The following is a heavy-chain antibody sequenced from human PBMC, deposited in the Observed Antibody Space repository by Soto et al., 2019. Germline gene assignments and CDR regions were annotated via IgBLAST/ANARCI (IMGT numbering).Heavy chain of an antibody. CDR3: ARAPAPMAGTDAFDI. CDR2: INPSGGST. J-gene: IGHJ3*02. D-gene: IGHD6-19*01. V-gene: IGHV1-46*03. CDR1: GYTFTSYY. Sequence: ASVKVSCKASGYTFTSYYMHWVRQAPGQGLEWMGIINPSGGSTSYAQKFQGRVTMTRDTSTSTVYMELSSLRSEDTAVYYCARAPAPMAGTDAFDIWGQGKMVTVSS.